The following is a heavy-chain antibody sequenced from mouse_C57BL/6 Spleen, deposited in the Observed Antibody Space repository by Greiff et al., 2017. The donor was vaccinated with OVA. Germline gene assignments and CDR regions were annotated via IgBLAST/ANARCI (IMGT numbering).Heavy chain of an antibody. CDR2: IDPSDSET. CDR1: GYTFTSYW. V-gene: IGHV1-52*01. D-gene: IGHD2-1*01. CDR3: ARDANYEGYFDY. Sequence: QVQLKQPGAELVRPGSSVKLSCKASGYTFTSYWMHWVKQRPIQGLEWIGNIDPSDSETHYNQKFKDKATLTVDKSSSTAYMQLSSLTSEDSAVYYCARDANYEGYFDYWGQGTTLTVSS. J-gene: IGHJ2*01.